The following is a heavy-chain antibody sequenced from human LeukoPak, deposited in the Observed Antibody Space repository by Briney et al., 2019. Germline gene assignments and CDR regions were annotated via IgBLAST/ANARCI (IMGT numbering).Heavy chain of an antibody. D-gene: IGHD3-3*01. Sequence: ASVKASCKASGYTFTSYDISWVRQAPGQGFEWMAWISTSNGDTNFAERFQGRVSLTTDTSTNIVYMDLKNLTSDDTAVFYCARHLNYWSGYPPDYWGQGTLVTVSS. CDR2: ISTSNGDT. CDR3: ARHLNYWSGYPPDY. J-gene: IGHJ4*02. CDR1: GYTFTSYD. V-gene: IGHV1-18*04.